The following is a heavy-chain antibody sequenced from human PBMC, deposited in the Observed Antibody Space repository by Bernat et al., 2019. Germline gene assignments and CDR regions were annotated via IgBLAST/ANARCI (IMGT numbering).Heavy chain of an antibody. Sequence: QVQLVESGGGVVQPGRSLSLSCAASGFTFSSYGMHWVRQAPGKGPGWVAVVSFDGNHKYYAESVRGRFVISGDNSKSTLYLQMNSLGPEDTALYYCAKVSGDYARGGFDYWGQGTLVTVYS. D-gene: IGHD4-17*01. CDR2: VSFDGNHK. V-gene: IGHV3-30*18. CDR3: AKVSGDYARGGFDY. CDR1: GFTFSSYG. J-gene: IGHJ4*02.